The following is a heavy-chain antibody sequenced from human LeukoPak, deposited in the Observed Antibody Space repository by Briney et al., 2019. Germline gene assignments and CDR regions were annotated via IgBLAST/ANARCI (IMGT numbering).Heavy chain of an antibody. D-gene: IGHD3-3*02. CDR1: GFPVSSNY. J-gene: IGHJ4*02. CDR2: IYSGGRT. CDR3: TRDSLFGVVSESDGPFDY. Sequence: GGSLRLSCAASGFPVSSNYMSWVRQAPGKGLEWVSVIYSGGRTYYADSVKGRFTISRDNSKNTLYLQMNSLRAEDTAAYYCTRDSLFGVVSESDGPFDYWGQGTLVTVSS. V-gene: IGHV3-66*02.